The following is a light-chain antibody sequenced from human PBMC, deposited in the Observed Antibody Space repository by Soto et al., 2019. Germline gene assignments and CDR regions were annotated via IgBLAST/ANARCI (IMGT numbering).Light chain of an antibody. J-gene: IGKJ4*01. V-gene: IGKV3-15*01. CDR1: QSISTE. CDR2: GAS. Sequence: EIVMTQSPASLSVSPGERVTLSCRASQSISTELAWYQQKPGQPPRLLIYGASTRATGIPARFSGSGSGTEFTLTISYLQSEDFAVYYRQQYNRWPPLPFGGGTKVEIK. CDR3: QQYNRWPPLP.